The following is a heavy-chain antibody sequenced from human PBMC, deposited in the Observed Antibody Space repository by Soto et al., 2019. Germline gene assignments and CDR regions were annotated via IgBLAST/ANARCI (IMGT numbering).Heavy chain of an antibody. CDR2: INTNTGDT. CDR3: ARWVGASNWFDP. CDR1: GYTFTGYH. J-gene: IGHJ5*02. Sequence: QVQLVQSGAEVKEPGASVKVSCKTSGYTFTGYHIQWVRQAPGQGLEWMGWINTNTGDTNYAQKFQGWVTMTRDTSMNTAYVQVSRLTSDDTAVYYCARWVGASNWFDPWGQGTLVTVSS. V-gene: IGHV1-2*04. D-gene: IGHD1-26*01.